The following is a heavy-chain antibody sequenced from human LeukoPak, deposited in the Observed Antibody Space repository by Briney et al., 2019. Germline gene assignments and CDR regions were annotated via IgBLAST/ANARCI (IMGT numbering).Heavy chain of an antibody. CDR2: ISSSSSTI. V-gene: IGHV3-48*01. D-gene: IGHD1-26*01. CDR1: GFTFSSYS. Sequence: PGGSLRLSCAASGFTFSSYSMNWVRQAPGKGLEWVSYISSSSSTIYYADSVKGRFTISRDNAKNSLYLQMNSLRAEDTAVYYCARIVGARWGYFDYWGQGTLVTVPS. CDR3: ARIVGARWGYFDY. J-gene: IGHJ4*02.